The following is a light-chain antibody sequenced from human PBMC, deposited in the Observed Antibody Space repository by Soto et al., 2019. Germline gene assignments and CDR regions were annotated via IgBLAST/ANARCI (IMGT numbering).Light chain of an antibody. CDR3: SSYTSATTYV. Sequence: QSALTQPASVSGSPGQSIAISCTATSSDVGGYNYVSWYQQHPGKVPKLIIYDVNNRPSGVSNRFSGSKSGNTASLTISGLQTEDEADYYCSSYTSATTYVFGTGTKVTVL. CDR2: DVN. CDR1: SSDVGGYNY. V-gene: IGLV2-14*01. J-gene: IGLJ1*01.